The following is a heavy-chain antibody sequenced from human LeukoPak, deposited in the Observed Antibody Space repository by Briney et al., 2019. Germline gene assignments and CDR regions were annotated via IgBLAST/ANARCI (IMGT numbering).Heavy chain of an antibody. V-gene: IGHV4-59*08. CDR3: ARGFSYGYDYFDY. Sequence: SETLSLTCTVSSDSWRSYYRSWIRQPPGKGLEWIGYIFYSGSTNYNPSLRSRVTISLDASKKQFSLNLSSMTAADTAVYYCARGFSYGYDYFDYWGQGTLVTVSS. J-gene: IGHJ4*02. CDR1: SDSWRSYY. CDR2: IFYSGST. D-gene: IGHD5-18*01.